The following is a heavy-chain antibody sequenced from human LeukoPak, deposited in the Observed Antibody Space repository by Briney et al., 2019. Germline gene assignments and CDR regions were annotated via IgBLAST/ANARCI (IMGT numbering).Heavy chain of an antibody. CDR3: AKNRYSGSYRDFEY. CDR1: GFTFSSYA. J-gene: IGHJ4*02. V-gene: IGHV3-23*01. CDR2: ISASGAGT. Sequence: GGSLRLSCAASGFTFSSYAMTWVRQAPGKALEWVSSISASGAGTYYADSVKGRFTISRDNSKDTLYLHMNSLRGEDTAVYYCAKNRYSGSYRDFEYWGQGTLVTVSS. D-gene: IGHD1-26*01.